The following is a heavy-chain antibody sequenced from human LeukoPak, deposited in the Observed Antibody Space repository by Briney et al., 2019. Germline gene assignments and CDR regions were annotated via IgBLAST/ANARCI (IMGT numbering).Heavy chain of an antibody. V-gene: IGHV4-39*01. Sequence: SETLTLTCTVSGVSISSSSYYWGWIRQPPGKGLEWIGSIYYSVSTYYNPSLKSRVTISVDTSKNQFSLKLSSVTAADTAVYYCARHAITYYDYVWGSYRAPYFDYWGQGTLVTVSS. CDR2: IYYSVST. CDR3: ARHAITYYDYVWGSYRAPYFDY. D-gene: IGHD3-16*02. J-gene: IGHJ4*02. CDR1: GVSISSSSYY.